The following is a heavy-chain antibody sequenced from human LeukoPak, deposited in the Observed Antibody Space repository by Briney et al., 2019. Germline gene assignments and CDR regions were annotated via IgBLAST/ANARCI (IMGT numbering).Heavy chain of an antibody. J-gene: IGHJ4*02. V-gene: IGHV3-23*01. CDR3: AVYYLFGYDSRGRRFDI. D-gene: IGHD3-22*01. Sequence: PGGSLRLSCAASGFTFSSYPMSWVRQAPGKGLEWVSAISASGGSTYYADSVKGRFAISRDNSKNTLFLQMNSLRAVDTGVYYCAVYYLFGYDSRGRRFDIWAKGNLVTVSS. CDR2: ISASGGST. CDR1: GFTFSSYP.